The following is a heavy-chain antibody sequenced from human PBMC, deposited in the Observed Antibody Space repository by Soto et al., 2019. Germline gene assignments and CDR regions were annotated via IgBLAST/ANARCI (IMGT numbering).Heavy chain of an antibody. D-gene: IGHD2-2*01. CDR1: GGSISSYY. CDR2: IYHSGRT. V-gene: IGHV4-59*12. Sequence: SETLSPTCTVSGGSISSYYWSWIRQPPGKGLEWIGDIYHSGRTNYNPSLKSRVTISVDTSKNQFSLRLSSVTAADTAVYYCARGLEVPAARACCGMDVWGQGTTVTVSS. CDR3: ARGLEVPAARACCGMDV. J-gene: IGHJ6*02.